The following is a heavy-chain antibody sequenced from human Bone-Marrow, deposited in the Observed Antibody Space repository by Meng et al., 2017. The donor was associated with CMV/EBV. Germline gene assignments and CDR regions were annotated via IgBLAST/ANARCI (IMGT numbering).Heavy chain of an antibody. D-gene: IGHD6-13*01. J-gene: IGHJ5*02. CDR3: ARGIAAADWGFDP. Sequence: SETLSLTCAVYGGSFSGYYWSWIRQPPGKGLEWIGYIYYSGSTNYNPSLKSRVTISVDTSKNQFSLKLSSVTAADTAVYYCARGIAAADWGFDPWGQGTLVTVSS. V-gene: IGHV4-59*01. CDR2: IYYSGST. CDR1: GGSFSGYY.